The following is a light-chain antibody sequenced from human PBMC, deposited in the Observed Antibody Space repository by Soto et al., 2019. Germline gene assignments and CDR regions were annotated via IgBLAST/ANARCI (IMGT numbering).Light chain of an antibody. Sequence: EIVLTQSPGTLSLSPGDRATLSCRASQSISSGYLAWYQQKPGQAPRLLIYGASTRAAGIPDRFSASGSGTDFTLTISGLEPEDFAVYFCQQYVTSPRTFGQGTKVDIK. CDR3: QQYVTSPRT. J-gene: IGKJ1*01. V-gene: IGKV3-20*01. CDR1: QSISSGY. CDR2: GAS.